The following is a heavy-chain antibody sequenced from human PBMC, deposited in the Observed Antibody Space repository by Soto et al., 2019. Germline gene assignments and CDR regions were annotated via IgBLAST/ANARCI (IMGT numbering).Heavy chain of an antibody. D-gene: IGHD5-12*01. V-gene: IGHV3-7*01. CDR2: IKQDGSEK. Sequence: EVQLVESGGGLVQPGGSLRLSCAASGFTFSSYWMSWVRQAPGKGLEWVANIKQDGSEKYYVDSVKGRFTISRDNAKNSLYLQMNSVRAEDTAVYYCARDRGNRWLRFDDSHDAFDIWGQGTMVTVSS. CDR1: GFTFSSYW. CDR3: ARDRGNRWLRFDDSHDAFDI. J-gene: IGHJ3*02.